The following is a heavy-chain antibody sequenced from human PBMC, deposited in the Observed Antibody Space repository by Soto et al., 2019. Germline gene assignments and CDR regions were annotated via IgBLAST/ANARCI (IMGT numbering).Heavy chain of an antibody. D-gene: IGHD1-26*01. CDR3: ARLGGSYAVPHFDY. J-gene: IGHJ4*02. CDR1: GGSFSDYS. V-gene: IGHV4-34*01. Sequence: PSETLSLTCAVYGGSFSDYSWTCILLPPGKAQEWNGQINHSGSANYTPSLRSRVTISVGTPKNQFSLELTSVTAADTAVYFCARLGGSYAVPHFDYWGQGTLVTVSS. CDR2: INHSGSA.